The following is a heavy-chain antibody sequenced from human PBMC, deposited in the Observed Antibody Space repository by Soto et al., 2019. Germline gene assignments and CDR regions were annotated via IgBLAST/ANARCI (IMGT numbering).Heavy chain of an antibody. J-gene: IGHJ4*02. V-gene: IGHV3-11*01. CDR2: ISTSGSTI. D-gene: IGHD3-22*01. CDR1: GFTFSDYY. Sequence: GGSLRLSCAASGFTFSDYYMSWIRQAPGKGLEWASYISTSGSTIYYADSVKGRFTISRDNAKNSLYLQMNSLRAEDTAVYYCARDVVIPTPMIDYWGQGTLVTVSS. CDR3: ARDVVIPTPMIDY.